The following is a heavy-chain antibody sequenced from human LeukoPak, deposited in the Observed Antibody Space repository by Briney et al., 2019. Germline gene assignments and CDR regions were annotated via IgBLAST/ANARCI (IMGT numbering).Heavy chain of an antibody. D-gene: IGHD6-13*01. V-gene: IGHV3-74*01. Sequence: PGGPLRLSCAASGFTFSSYWMHWVRQAPGKGLVWVSRINSDGSSTRYADSVKGRFTISRHNAKHTLYLQMNSLRAEHRAVYYCAEGAYSSSSIDYWGQGTLVTVSS. J-gene: IGHJ4*02. CDR1: GFTFSSYW. CDR3: AEGAYSSSSIDY. CDR2: INSDGSST.